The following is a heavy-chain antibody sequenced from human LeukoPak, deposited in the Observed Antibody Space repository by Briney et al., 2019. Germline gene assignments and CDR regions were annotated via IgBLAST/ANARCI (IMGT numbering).Heavy chain of an antibody. CDR3: ARIGAGSSRDY. CDR1: GFTFSNFA. CDR2: IVGISST. V-gene: IGHV3-69-1*01. D-gene: IGHD6-13*01. Sequence: GGSLRLSCAASGFTFSNFAMTWVRQAPGKGLEWVSSIVGISSTSYADSRKGRFTIARDNAKNSLYLQMNSLRAEDTAVYYCARIGAGSSRDYWGQGTLVTVST. J-gene: IGHJ4*02.